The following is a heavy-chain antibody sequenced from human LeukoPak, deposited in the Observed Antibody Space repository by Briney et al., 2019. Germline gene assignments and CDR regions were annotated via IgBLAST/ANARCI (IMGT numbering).Heavy chain of an antibody. CDR2: INGDGSST. D-gene: IGHD3-16*01. J-gene: IGHJ4*02. Sequence: PGGSLRVSCAASGFTFSTYWMHWVRRAPGKGLGLVSRINGDGSSTTYADSVKGRFTISRDNAKNTLYLQMNSLRAEDTAVYYCARSRYSYDYRDYWGQGTLVTVSS. CDR1: GFTFSTYW. V-gene: IGHV3-74*01. CDR3: ARSRYSYDYRDY.